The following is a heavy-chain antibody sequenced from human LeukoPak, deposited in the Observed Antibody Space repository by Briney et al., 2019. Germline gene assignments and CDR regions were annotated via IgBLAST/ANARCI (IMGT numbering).Heavy chain of an antibody. CDR1: GGSISSYY. V-gene: IGHV4-59*12. CDR3: ARDSGTTGEVKFDP. J-gene: IGHJ5*02. CDR2: IYSSVST. D-gene: IGHD3-10*01. Sequence: SETLSLTCSVSGGSISSYYWSWIRQPPGKGLEWIGYIYSSVSTNYNPSLKSRVSMSVDTSKNQFSLKLSSVTAADTAVYYCARDSGTTGEVKFDPWGQGTLVTVSS.